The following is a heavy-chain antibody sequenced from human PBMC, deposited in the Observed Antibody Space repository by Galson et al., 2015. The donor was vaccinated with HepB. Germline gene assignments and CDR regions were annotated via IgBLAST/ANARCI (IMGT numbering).Heavy chain of an antibody. Sequence: CAISGDSVSSTTAAWNWLRQSPSGGLEWLGRTYYRSKWYSEYAPSVRSRITVNPDTSRNQFSLQLISLTPEDTAVYYCARGDGYSFDYWAQGTLVTVSS. D-gene: IGHD5-24*01. V-gene: IGHV6-1*01. CDR1: GDSVSSTTAA. CDR3: ARGDGYSFDY. J-gene: IGHJ4*02. CDR2: TYYRSKWYS.